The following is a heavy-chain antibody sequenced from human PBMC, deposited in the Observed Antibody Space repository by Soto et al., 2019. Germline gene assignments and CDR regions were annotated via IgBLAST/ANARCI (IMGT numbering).Heavy chain of an antibody. V-gene: IGHV3-7*04. D-gene: IGHD2-2*01. J-gene: IGHJ5*02. Sequence: PGGSLRLSCAASGFTFSSYWMSWVRQAPGKGLEWVANIKQDGSEKYYVDSVKGRFTISSDNAKNSLHLQMKSLRAEDTAVYYCARVVPAAIFSWFDPWGQGTLVTVSS. CDR3: ARVVPAAIFSWFDP. CDR2: IKQDGSEK. CDR1: GFTFSSYW.